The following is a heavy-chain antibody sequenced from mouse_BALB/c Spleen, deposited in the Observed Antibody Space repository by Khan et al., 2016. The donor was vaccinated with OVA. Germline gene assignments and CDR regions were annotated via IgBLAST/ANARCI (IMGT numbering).Heavy chain of an antibody. J-gene: IGHJ2*01. CDR3: ARNYRYDVYFDY. D-gene: IGHD2-12*01. CDR1: GYTFTSYV. Sequence: VQLQQSGPELVKPEASVKMSCKVSGYTFTSYVMHWVKQKPGQGLEWIGYNYPYNDDTKYNEKFKGKATLTSDTSSSTAYMELSSLTSEDSAVYYCARNYRYDVYFDYWGQGTTLTVSS. V-gene: IGHV1S136*01. CDR2: NYPYNDDT.